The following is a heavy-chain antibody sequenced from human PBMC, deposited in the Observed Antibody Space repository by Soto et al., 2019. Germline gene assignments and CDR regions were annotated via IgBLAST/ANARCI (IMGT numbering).Heavy chain of an antibody. V-gene: IGHV5-51*01. J-gene: IGHJ3*02. CDR2: IYPSNSDT. CDR1: GYTFTTYW. CDR3: ARKPDGFDI. Sequence: PGETLKISCKVSGYTFTTYWIGWLRQVPGKGLESISIIYPSNSDTRYSPSFQGQVTISVDKSISTAYLQRSSLKASDTAIYYCARKPDGFDIWGQGTMVTVSS.